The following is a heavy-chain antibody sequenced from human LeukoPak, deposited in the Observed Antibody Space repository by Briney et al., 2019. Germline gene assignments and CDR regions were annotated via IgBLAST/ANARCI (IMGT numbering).Heavy chain of an antibody. Sequence: GESLKISCKGSGYSFTSYWIGWVRQMPGKGLEWMGIIYPGDSDTRCSPSFQGQVTISADKSISTAYLQWSSLKASDTAMYYCARLGAYTNYYGSGSYYNSGFDYWGQGTLVTVSS. V-gene: IGHV5-51*01. D-gene: IGHD3-10*01. J-gene: IGHJ4*02. CDR1: GYSFTSYW. CDR3: ARLGAYTNYYGSGSYYNSGFDY. CDR2: IYPGDSDT.